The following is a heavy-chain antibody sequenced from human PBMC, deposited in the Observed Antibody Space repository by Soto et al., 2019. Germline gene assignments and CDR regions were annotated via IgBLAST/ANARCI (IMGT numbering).Heavy chain of an antibody. CDR3: AKYMMVRGVKPNYYYMDV. J-gene: IGHJ6*03. CDR1: GFTFSSYA. V-gene: IGHV3-23*01. D-gene: IGHD3-10*01. Sequence: GGSLRLSCAASGFTFSSYAMSWVRQAPGKGLEWVSAISGGGGSTYYADSVKGRFTISSDNSKNTLYLQMNSLRAEDTAVYYCAKYMMVRGVKPNYYYMDVWGKGTTVTVSS. CDR2: ISGGGGST.